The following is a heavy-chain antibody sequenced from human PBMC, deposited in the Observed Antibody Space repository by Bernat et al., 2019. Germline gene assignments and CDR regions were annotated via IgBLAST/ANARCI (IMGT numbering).Heavy chain of an antibody. CDR2: IWYDGSDK. Sequence: GESGGGVVQTGRSLRLSCAASGFTFSTYGMHWVRQAPGKGLEWVAVIWYDGSDKYYADSVKGRFTISRDNSKNTLYLQMNSLRAEDTAVYYCATVSHDDYARGGIDVWGQGTTVTVSS. CDR3: ATVSHDDYARGGIDV. V-gene: IGHV3-33*01. D-gene: IGHD4-17*01. J-gene: IGHJ6*02. CDR1: GFTFSTYG.